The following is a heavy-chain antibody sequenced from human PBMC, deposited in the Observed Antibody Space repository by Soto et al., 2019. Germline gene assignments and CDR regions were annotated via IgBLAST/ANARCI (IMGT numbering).Heavy chain of an antibody. Sequence: ASETLSLTCTVSGGSISSGGYYWSWIRQHPGKGLEWIGYIYYSGSTYYNPSLKSRVTISVDTSKNQFSLKLSSVTAADTAVYYCARGYCSGGSCYALSWFDPWGQGTLVTVSS. D-gene: IGHD2-15*01. CDR3: ARGYCSGGSCYALSWFDP. V-gene: IGHV4-31*03. J-gene: IGHJ5*02. CDR1: GGSISSGGYY. CDR2: IYYSGST.